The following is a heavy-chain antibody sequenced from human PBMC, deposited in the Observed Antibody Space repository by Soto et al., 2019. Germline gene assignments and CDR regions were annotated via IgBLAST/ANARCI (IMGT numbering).Heavy chain of an antibody. J-gene: IGHJ6*03. D-gene: IGHD2-15*01. Sequence: GGSLRLSCAASGFTFSSYAMSWVRQAPGKGLEWVSAISGSGGSTYYADSVKGRFTISRDNSKNTLYLQMNSLRAEDTAVYYCAKFSSYIFKGYYYYMDVWGKGTTVTVSS. CDR3: AKFSSYIFKGYYYYMDV. CDR1: GFTFSSYA. CDR2: ISGSGGST. V-gene: IGHV3-23*01.